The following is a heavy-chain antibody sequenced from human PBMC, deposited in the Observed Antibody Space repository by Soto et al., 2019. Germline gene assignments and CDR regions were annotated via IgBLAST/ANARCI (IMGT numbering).Heavy chain of an antibody. J-gene: IGHJ4*02. CDR1: GFTFSNAW. CDR2: IKSKTDGGTT. D-gene: IGHD3-9*01. CDR3: TPEHPANYDILTGYYLERVY. Sequence: GGSLRLSCAASGFTFSNAWMSWVRQAPGKGLEWVGRIKSKTDGGTTYYAAPVKGRFTISKDDSKNTLYLQMNSLKTEDTAVYYFTPEHPANYDILTGYYLERVYWGQGILVTVSS. V-gene: IGHV3-15*01.